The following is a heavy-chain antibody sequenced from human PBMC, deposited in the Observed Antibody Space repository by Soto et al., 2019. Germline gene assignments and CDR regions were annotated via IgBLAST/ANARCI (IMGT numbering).Heavy chain of an antibody. Sequence: QVQLQQWGAGLLKPSETLSLTCAVYGGSFSGYYWSWIRQPPGKGLEWIGEINHSGSTNYNPSLKSRVTISVDTSKNQFSLKLSSVTAADTAVYYCARGGPHYYGSGSSIYYYMDVWGKGTTVTVSS. CDR1: GGSFSGYY. J-gene: IGHJ6*03. D-gene: IGHD3-10*01. V-gene: IGHV4-34*01. CDR2: INHSGST. CDR3: ARGGPHYYGSGSSIYYYMDV.